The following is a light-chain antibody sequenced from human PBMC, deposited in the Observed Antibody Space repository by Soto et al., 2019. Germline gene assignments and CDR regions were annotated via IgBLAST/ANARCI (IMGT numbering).Light chain of an antibody. J-gene: IGKJ4*01. CDR1: QSVSSSY. CDR2: GAS. CDR3: QKYGSSPLT. Sequence: EIGLTQSPGTLSLSPGERATLSCRASQSVSSSYLAWYQQKPGQAPRLLIYGASRRATGIPDRFSGSGSGTDFTLTISRLEPEDFAVYYCQKYGSSPLTFGGGTKVEIK. V-gene: IGKV3-20*01.